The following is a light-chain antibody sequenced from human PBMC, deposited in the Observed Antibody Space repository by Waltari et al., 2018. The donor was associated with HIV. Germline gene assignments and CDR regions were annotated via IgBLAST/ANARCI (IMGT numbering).Light chain of an antibody. V-gene: IGKV3-20*01. J-gene: IGKJ5*01. CDR1: QSLSSNY. CDR3: QQYGSSPPIT. Sequence: EIVMTPSPATQSVSPGERATLSCRASQSLSSNYLAWYQEKPGQAPRLLIYAASSRASGIPDRFSGSGAGTDFTLTISRLEPEDFAVYYCQQYGSSPPITFGQGTRLEIK. CDR2: AAS.